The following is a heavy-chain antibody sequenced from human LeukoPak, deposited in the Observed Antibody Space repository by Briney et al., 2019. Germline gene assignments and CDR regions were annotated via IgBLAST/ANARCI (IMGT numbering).Heavy chain of an antibody. CDR1: GGPFSSSREY. D-gene: IGHD3-22*01. J-gene: IGHJ4*02. Sequence: SGTLSLDWTVSGGPFSSSREYCGRIRHVPGEGLEWVGRICGSGSDYHNPSVKSRVIMSVDTSKNQFSLALRSVTAADTAVYYCARSILRYYYNASGYYPYYFDYWGQGMLVTVSS. CDR3: ARSILRYYYNASGYYPYYFDY. V-gene: IGHV4-39*07. CDR2: ICGSGSD.